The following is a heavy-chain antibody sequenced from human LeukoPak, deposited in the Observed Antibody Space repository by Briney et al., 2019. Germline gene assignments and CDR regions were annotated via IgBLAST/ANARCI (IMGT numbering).Heavy chain of an antibody. Sequence: GGSLRLSCAASGFTFSSYAMSWVRQAPGKGLEWVSAITNSGGDTYHADSVKGRFTISRDNSKNTLYLQMNSLRAEDTAVYYCAKGSRSSRPYYFDFWGQGILVTVSS. CDR3: AKGSRSSRPYYFDF. V-gene: IGHV3-23*01. CDR1: GFTFSSYA. D-gene: IGHD3-10*01. CDR2: ITNSGGDT. J-gene: IGHJ4*02.